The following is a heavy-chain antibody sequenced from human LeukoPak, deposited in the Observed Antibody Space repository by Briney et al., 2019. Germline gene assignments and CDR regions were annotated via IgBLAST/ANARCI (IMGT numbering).Heavy chain of an antibody. CDR3: AKGFGTSGWYSGLFDY. CDR2: ISYDGSNK. Sequence: GGSLRLSCAASGFTFSSYAMHWVRQAPGKGLEWVAVISYDGSNKYYADSVKGRFTISRDNSKNTLYLQMNSLRTEDTAVYYCAKGFGTSGWYSGLFDYWGQETLVTVSS. J-gene: IGHJ4*02. V-gene: IGHV3-30*04. D-gene: IGHD6-19*01. CDR1: GFTFSSYA.